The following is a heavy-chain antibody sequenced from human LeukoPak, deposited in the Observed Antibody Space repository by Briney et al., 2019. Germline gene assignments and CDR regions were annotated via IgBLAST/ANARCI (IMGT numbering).Heavy chain of an antibody. Sequence: SGTLCLTCTVSGGSISPYYWSWVRQPPGKGLEWIGYIYYSGSTNYDPSLKSRVTISVDTSKSQFSLKLSSATAVDTAVYYCARGGGSGRGNWFDPWGQGSLVIVSS. CDR2: IYYSGST. V-gene: IGHV4-59*01. D-gene: IGHD3-10*01. CDR1: GGSISPYY. J-gene: IGHJ5*02. CDR3: ARGGGSGRGNWFDP.